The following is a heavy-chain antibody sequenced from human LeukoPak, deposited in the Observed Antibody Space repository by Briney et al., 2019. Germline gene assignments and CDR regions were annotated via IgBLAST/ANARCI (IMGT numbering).Heavy chain of an antibody. CDR1: GFTFSSYW. J-gene: IGHJ4*02. V-gene: IGHV3-7*01. D-gene: IGHD2-2*01. CDR2: IKEDGREK. CDR3: AKWGSTRALKDIDY. Sequence: PGGSLRLSCAASGFTFSSYWMSWVRQAPGKGLEWVGNIKEDGREKYFVDSVKGRFTISRDNAKSSLYLQMSSLRAEDTAVYYCAKWGSTRALKDIDYWGQGTLVTVSS.